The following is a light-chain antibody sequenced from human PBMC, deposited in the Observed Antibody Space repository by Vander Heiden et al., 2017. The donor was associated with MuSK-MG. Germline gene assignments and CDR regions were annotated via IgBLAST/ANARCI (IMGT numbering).Light chain of an antibody. CDR2: EVS. J-gene: IGLJ1*01. Sequence: QSALPQPASVSGSPAPSLTISCTGTSSDVGGYNYVSWYQQHPGKAPKLMIYEVSNRPSGVSNRFSGSKSGNTASLTISGLQAEDEADYYCSSYTSSSTQIFGTGTKVTVL. V-gene: IGLV2-14*01. CDR3: SSYTSSSTQI. CDR1: SSDVGGYNY.